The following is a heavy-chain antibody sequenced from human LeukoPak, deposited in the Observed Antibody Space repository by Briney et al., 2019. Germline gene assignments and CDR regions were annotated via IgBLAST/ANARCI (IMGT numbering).Heavy chain of an antibody. V-gene: IGHV1-69*04. D-gene: IGHD3-3*01. Sequence: GASVKVSCKASGGTFSSYAISWVRQAPGQGLEWMGRIIPILGIANYAQKFQGRVTITADKSTSTAYMELSSLRSEDTAVYYCARVERNYGFWSGKGENWFDPWGQGTLVTVSS. CDR1: GGTFSSYA. CDR3: ARVERNYGFWSGKGENWFDP. J-gene: IGHJ5*02. CDR2: IIPILGIA.